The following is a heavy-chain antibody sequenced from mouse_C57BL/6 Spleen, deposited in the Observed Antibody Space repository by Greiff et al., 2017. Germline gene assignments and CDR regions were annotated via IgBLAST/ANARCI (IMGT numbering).Heavy chain of an antibody. CDR3: ASYYDYDGGFAD. J-gene: IGHJ3*01. V-gene: IGHV1-82*01. CDR2: IYPGEGDT. CDR1: GYAFSSSW. Sequence: QVQLQQSGPELVKPGASVKISCKASGYAFSSSWLNWVKQRPGKGLEWIGRIYPGEGDTNYNGKFKGKATLTADKSSSTAYMQLSSLTSEDSAVYFCASYYDYDGGFADWGQGTLVTVSA. D-gene: IGHD2-4*01.